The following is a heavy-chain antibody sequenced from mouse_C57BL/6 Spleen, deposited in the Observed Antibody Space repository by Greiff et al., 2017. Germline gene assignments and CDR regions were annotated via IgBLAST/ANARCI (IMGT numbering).Heavy chain of an antibody. CDR3: TAHYYGSPWFAY. V-gene: IGHV6-3*01. J-gene: IGHJ3*01. D-gene: IGHD1-1*01. CDR1: GFTFSNYW. Sequence: EVKVVESGGGLVQPGGSMKLSCVASGFTFSNYWMNWVRQSPEKGLEWVAQIRLKSDNYATHYAESVKGRFTISRDDSKSSVYLQMNNLRAEDTGIYYCTAHYYGSPWFAYWGQGTLVTVSA. CDR2: IRLKSDNYAT.